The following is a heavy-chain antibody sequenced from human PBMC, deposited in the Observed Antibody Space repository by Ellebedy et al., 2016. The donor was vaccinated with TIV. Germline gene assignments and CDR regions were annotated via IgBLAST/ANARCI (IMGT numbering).Heavy chain of an antibody. Sequence: GGSLRLSXAASGFTFTSYSMNWVRQAPGKGLEWVSSISRGSSYIYYADSVKGRFTISRDNAKNSLFLQMNTLRAEDTAVDYCATNWGFDAIDNWGQGTLVTVSS. D-gene: IGHD7-27*01. CDR2: ISRGSSYI. CDR1: GFTFTSYS. CDR3: ATNWGFDAIDN. V-gene: IGHV3-21*01. J-gene: IGHJ4*02.